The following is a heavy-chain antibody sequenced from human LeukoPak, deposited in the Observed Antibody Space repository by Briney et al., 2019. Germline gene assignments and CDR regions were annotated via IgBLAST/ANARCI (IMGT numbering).Heavy chain of an antibody. CDR3: ARGGRAYCSGGSCFLI. V-gene: IGHV1-8*01. CDR1: GYTFTSYD. J-gene: IGHJ4*02. CDR2: MNPNSGNT. D-gene: IGHD2-15*01. Sequence: GASVKVSCKASGYTFTSYDINWVRQATGQGLEWMGWMNPNSGNTGYAQKFQGRVTMTRNTSISAAYMELSSLRSEDTAVYYCARGGRAYCSGGSCFLIWGQGTLVTVSS.